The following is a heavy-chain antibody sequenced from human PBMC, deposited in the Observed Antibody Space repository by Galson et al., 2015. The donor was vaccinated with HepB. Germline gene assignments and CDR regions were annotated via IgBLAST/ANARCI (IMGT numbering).Heavy chain of an antibody. D-gene: IGHD3-10*01. CDR3: ARDPIVWFGTHGDY. V-gene: IGHV3-21*01. CDR1: GFTFSSYT. J-gene: IGHJ4*02. Sequence: SLRLSCAASGFTFSSYTMSWVRQAPGKGLEWVASIRSSSSYINYADSVKVQFTISRDNAQNSLYLQMHSLSAEATAVYYCARDPIVWFGTHGDYWGQGTLVTVSS. CDR2: IRSSSSYI.